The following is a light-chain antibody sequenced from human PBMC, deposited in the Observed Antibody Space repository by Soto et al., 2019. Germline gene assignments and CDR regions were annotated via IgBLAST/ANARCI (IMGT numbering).Light chain of an antibody. CDR2: GAS. Sequence: EIVLAQSPGPLSLSPGERATLSCRASQSVTNSFLAWYQQKPGQAPRLLIYGASRRATGIPDRFTGSASGTAFTLTVSRLEPEDFGVYYGQQYVSSPWAFGRGTKVEI. V-gene: IGKV3-20*01. CDR3: QQYVSSPWA. CDR1: QSVTNSF. J-gene: IGKJ1*01.